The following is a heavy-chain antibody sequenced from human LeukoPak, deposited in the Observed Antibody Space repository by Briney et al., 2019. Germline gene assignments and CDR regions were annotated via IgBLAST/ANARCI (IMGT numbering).Heavy chain of an antibody. J-gene: IGHJ4*02. Sequence: SETLSLTCTVYGGSISSYYWSWIRQPAGKGLEWIGRIYTSGSTNYNPSLKSRVTMSVDTSKNQFSLRLSSVTAADTAVYYCARVMNPTFYCDYWGQGTLVTVSS. CDR2: IYTSGST. V-gene: IGHV4-4*07. D-gene: IGHD1-1*01. CDR1: GGSISSYY. CDR3: ARVMNPTFYCDY.